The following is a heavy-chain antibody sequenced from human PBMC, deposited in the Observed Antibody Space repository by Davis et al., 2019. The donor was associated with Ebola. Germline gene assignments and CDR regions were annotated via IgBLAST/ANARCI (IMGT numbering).Heavy chain of an antibody. CDR2: VNTDGSIT. CDR1: GFTFSNYW. J-gene: IGHJ4*02. CDR3: ARDRSSSSSRDFDY. D-gene: IGHD6-6*01. Sequence: HTGGSLRLSCAASGFTFSNYWMHWVRQAPGKGLVWVSRVNTDGSITSYADSVRGRFTISRDNAKNTLYLQMNSLRAEDTALYYCARDRSSSSSRDFDYWGQGTLVTVSS. V-gene: IGHV3-74*01.